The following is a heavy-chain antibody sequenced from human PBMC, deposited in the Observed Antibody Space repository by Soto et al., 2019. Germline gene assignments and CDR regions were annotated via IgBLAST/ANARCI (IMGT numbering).Heavy chain of an antibody. Sequence: QVQLQESGPRLVKPSETLPLTCTVSGGSIGSYHWFWIRQPAGKGLEWIGRLYVSGDTDYNPSLKSRVTMSVDTSKNQVSLKLSSVTAADTAVYYCARGGARDSWVADYWGQGSLVTVSS. D-gene: IGHD2-15*01. CDR2: LYVSGDT. V-gene: IGHV4-4*07. CDR3: ARGGARDSWVADY. J-gene: IGHJ4*02. CDR1: GGSIGSYH.